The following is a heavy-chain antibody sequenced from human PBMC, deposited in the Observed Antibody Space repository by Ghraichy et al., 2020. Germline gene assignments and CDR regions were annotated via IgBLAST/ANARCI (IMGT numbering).Heavy chain of an antibody. CDR2: ISSSGSTI. V-gene: IGHV3-48*03. Sequence: GGSLRLSCAASGFTFSSYEMNWVRQAPGKGLEWVSYISSSGSTIYYADSVKGRFTISRDNAKNSLYLQMNSLRAEDTAVYYCARDSYDSSGYQYNWFDPWGQGTLVTVSS. CDR3: ARDSYDSSGYQYNWFDP. J-gene: IGHJ5*02. CDR1: GFTFSSYE. D-gene: IGHD3-22*01.